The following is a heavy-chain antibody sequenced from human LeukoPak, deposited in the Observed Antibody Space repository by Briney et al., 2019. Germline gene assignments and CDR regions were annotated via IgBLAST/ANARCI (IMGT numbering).Heavy chain of an antibody. CDR1: GVIFSTHW. V-gene: IGHV3-74*01. Sequence: GGSLRLSCAASGVIFSTHWMHWVRQAPGKGLVWVSRIDSDGSTTTYADSVKGRFTISRDNAKNTLYLQMNSLRAEDTAVYYCARGPEKYCSGVGCSNSRFDPWGQGTLVTVSS. CDR2: IDSDGSTT. CDR3: ARGPEKYCSGVGCSNSRFDP. D-gene: IGHD2-15*01. J-gene: IGHJ5*02.